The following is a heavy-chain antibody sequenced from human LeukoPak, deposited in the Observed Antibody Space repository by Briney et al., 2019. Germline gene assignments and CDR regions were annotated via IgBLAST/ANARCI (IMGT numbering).Heavy chain of an antibody. J-gene: IGHJ4*02. V-gene: IGHV4-38-2*01. CDR3: ARAVERDYYDSSGCEY. CDR2: IYHSGTT. CDR1: GYSISSAYY. D-gene: IGHD3-22*01. Sequence: SETLSLTCAVSGYSISSAYYWGWIRQPPGKGLEWIGSIYHSGTTYYNPSLKSRVTISVDTSRNQFSLKVNSVTAADTAVYYCARAVERDYYDSSGCEYWGQGTLVTVSS.